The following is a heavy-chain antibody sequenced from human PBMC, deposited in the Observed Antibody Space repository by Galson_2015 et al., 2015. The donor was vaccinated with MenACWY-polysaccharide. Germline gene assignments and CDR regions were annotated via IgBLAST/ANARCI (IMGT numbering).Heavy chain of an antibody. V-gene: IGHV3-30-3*01. J-gene: IGHJ4*01. Sequence: SLRLSCAASGFTFSSYAMHWVRQAPGKGLEWVAVISYDGSNKYYADSVKGRFTISRDNSKNTLYLQMNSLRAEDTAVYYCARDSQPYVVRFFLGYSGHGTLVTASS. CDR1: GFTFSSYA. CDR2: ISYDGSNK. D-gene: IGHD3-3*01. CDR3: ARDSQPYVVRFFLGY.